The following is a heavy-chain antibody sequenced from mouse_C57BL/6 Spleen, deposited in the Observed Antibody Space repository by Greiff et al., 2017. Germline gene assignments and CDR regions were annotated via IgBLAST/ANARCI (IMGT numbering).Heavy chain of an antibody. V-gene: IGHV1-55*01. CDR3: ARKLCHSWFAD. J-gene: IGHJ3*01. Sequence: QVQLQQPGAELVQPGASVKMSCKASGYTFTSYWITWVKQRPGQGLEWIGDIYPGSGSTNYNEKFKSKATLTVDTSSSTAYMQLSILTSEDSAVYYYARKLCHSWFADWGQGTLVTVSA. CDR1: GYTFTSYW. CDR2: IYPGSGST. D-gene: IGHD6-1*01.